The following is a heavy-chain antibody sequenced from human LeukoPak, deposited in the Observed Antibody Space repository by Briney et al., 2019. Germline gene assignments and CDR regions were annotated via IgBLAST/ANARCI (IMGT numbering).Heavy chain of an antibody. CDR1: GFTFGDYY. D-gene: IGHD6-19*01. CDR3: ARASGGSSGWYG. CDR2: ISSSSSYT. Sequence: PGGSLRLSCAASGFTFGDYYMSWIRQAPGKGLEWVSYISSSSSYTNYADPVKGRFTISRDNAKNSLYLQMNSLRAEDTAVYYCARASGGSSGWYGWGQGTLVTVSS. J-gene: IGHJ4*02. V-gene: IGHV3-11*06.